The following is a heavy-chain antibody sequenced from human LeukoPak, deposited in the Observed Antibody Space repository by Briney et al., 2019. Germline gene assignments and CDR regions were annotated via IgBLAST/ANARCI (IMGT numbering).Heavy chain of an antibody. CDR2: INYSGNT. D-gene: IGHD3-22*01. CDR1: GGSISSSTYY. Sequence: SETLSLTCTVSGGSISSSTYYWVWIRQPPGKGLEWIGSINYSGNTYYNPSVKSRVTISVDTSKNQFSLKLSSVTAADTAVYFCARGPYSYDSSGAFDIWGQGTMVTVSS. J-gene: IGHJ3*02. CDR3: ARGPYSYDSSGAFDI. V-gene: IGHV4-39*07.